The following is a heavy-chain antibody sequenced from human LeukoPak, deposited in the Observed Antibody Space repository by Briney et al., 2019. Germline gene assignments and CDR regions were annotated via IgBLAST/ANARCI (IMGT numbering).Heavy chain of an antibody. D-gene: IGHD3-22*01. CDR3: AKPNEQIVVVPIDY. CDR2: ISGSGGST. J-gene: IGHJ4*02. CDR1: GFTFGSYA. Sequence: PGGSLRLSCAASGFTFGSYAMSWVRQAPGKGLEWVSAISGSGGSTYYADSVKGRFTISRDNSKNTLYPQMNSLRAEDTAVYYCAKPNEQIVVVPIDYWGQGTLVTVSS. V-gene: IGHV3-23*01.